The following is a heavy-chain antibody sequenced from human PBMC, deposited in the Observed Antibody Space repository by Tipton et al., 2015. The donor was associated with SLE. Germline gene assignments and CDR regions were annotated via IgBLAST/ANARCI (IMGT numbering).Heavy chain of an antibody. CDR2: IDPSGAFT. Sequence: QLVQSGAEVKKPGDSVKLSCKASGDTFSPYYIHWVRQAPGQGLEWVGMIDPSGAFTPYAQKFQGKVTMTRDTSTSTFYMELSSLRSEDSAIYYCARERGFCTGASCYGADSWGQGTLVTVSS. CDR3: ARERGFCTGASCYGADS. D-gene: IGHD2-2*01. CDR1: GDTFSPYY. V-gene: IGHV1-46*01. J-gene: IGHJ4*02.